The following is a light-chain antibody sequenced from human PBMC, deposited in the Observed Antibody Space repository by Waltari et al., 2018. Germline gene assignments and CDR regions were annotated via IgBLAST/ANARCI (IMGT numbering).Light chain of an antibody. CDR2: DVA. Sequence: QSALTQPASVSGSPGQSITISCPGTASAIGNYDHVSWYQQPPGKAPKLIIYDVANRPSGVSDRFSGSKSGNTASLTISGLQAEDEADYSCCSYTSSSTVVFGGGTKLTVL. CDR1: ASAIGNYDH. V-gene: IGLV2-14*03. CDR3: CSYTSSSTVV. J-gene: IGLJ2*01.